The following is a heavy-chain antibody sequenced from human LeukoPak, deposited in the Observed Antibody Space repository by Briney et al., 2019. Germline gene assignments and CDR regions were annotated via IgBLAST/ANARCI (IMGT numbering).Heavy chain of an antibody. CDR1: GGSISSRTYS. D-gene: IGHD1-26*01. CDR2: IYYSGTT. V-gene: IGHV4-39*01. Sequence: SETLSLTCTVSGGSISSRTYSWGWIRQPPGKGLEWIGSIYYSGTTYYNASLKSRVTISVDTSKNQFSLKLSSVTAADTAVYYCARQVGATDFDYWGQGTLVTVSS. CDR3: ARQVGATDFDY. J-gene: IGHJ4*02.